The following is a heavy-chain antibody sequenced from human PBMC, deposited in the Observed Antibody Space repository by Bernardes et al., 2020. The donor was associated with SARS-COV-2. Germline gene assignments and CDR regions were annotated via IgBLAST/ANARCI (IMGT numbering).Heavy chain of an antibody. Sequence: ASVKVSCKASGYTFTGYYMHWVRQAPGQALEWMGWINPNRGGTNYAQKFQGRVTMTRDTSISTAYMELSRLRSDDTAVYYCAREAVTDYYGMDVWGQGTTVTVSS. CDR1: GYTFTGYY. CDR2: INPNRGGT. D-gene: IGHD4-4*01. V-gene: IGHV1-2*02. J-gene: IGHJ6*02. CDR3: AREAVTDYYGMDV.